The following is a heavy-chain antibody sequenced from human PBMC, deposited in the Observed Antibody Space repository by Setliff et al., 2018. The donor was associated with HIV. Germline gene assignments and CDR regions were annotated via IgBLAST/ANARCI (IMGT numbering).Heavy chain of an antibody. CDR3: ARLGRPYSGQGWFDP. CDR1: GDSIFTSTYY. V-gene: IGHV4-39*01. CDR2: IYYSGNT. D-gene: IGHD5-12*01. Sequence: KTSETLSLTCSVSGDSIFTSTYYWGWIRQPPGKRLEWIGSIYYSGNTYYNPSLKSRVTISVGTSKNQFFLNLSSVTATDSAVYYCARLGRPYSGQGWFDPWGQGTLVTVSS. J-gene: IGHJ5*02.